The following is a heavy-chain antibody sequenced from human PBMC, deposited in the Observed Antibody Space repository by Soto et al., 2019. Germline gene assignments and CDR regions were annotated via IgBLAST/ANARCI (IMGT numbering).Heavy chain of an antibody. J-gene: IGHJ3*02. Sequence: GGSLRLSCAASGFTFDDYAMHWVRQAPGKGLEWVSGISWNSGSIGYADSVKGRFTISRDNAKNSLYLQMNSLRAEDTALYYCAKDISAFGGVIGTDAFDIWGQGTMVTVSS. V-gene: IGHV3-9*01. CDR2: ISWNSGSI. CDR1: GFTFDDYA. D-gene: IGHD3-16*02. CDR3: AKDISAFGGVIGTDAFDI.